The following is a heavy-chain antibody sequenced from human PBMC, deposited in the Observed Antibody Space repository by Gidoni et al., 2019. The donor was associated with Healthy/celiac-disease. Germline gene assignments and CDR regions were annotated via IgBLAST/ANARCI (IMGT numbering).Heavy chain of an antibody. CDR3: ARPRGGDRYYFDY. J-gene: IGHJ4*02. CDR1: GFTFSSYS. CDR2: ISSSSSTI. Sequence: EVQLVESGGGLVQPGGSLRLSCAASGFTFSSYSMNWVRQAPGKGLEWVSYISSSSSTIYYADSVKGRFTISRDNAKNSLYLQMNSLRAEDTAVYYCARPRGGDRYYFDYWGQGTLVTVSS. D-gene: IGHD2-21*02. V-gene: IGHV3-48*01.